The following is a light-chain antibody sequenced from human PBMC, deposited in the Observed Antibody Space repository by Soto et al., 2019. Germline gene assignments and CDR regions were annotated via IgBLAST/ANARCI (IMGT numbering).Light chain of an antibody. Sequence: QSVLTQPPSVSGAPGQRVTISCTGSSSNIGAGYDVHWYQQLPGTAPKLLIYGNNNRPSGVPDRFSGSKSGTSASLAITGLQAEDEADYYCQSYDSSLGGHVVFGGGTKLTVL. CDR3: QSYDSSLGGHVV. J-gene: IGLJ2*01. CDR2: GNN. V-gene: IGLV1-40*01. CDR1: SSNIGAGYD.